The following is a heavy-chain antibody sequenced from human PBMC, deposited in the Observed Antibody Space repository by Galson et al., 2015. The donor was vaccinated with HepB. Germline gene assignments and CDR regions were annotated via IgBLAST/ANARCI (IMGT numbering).Heavy chain of an antibody. V-gene: IGHV1-69*01. Sequence: SCKASGGTFSSYAISWVRQAPGQGLEWMGGIIPIFGTANYAQKFQGRVTITADESTSTAYMELSSLRSEDTAVYYCARGLLDTADFDYWGQGTLVTVSS. CDR2: IIPIFGTA. CDR1: GGTFSSYA. J-gene: IGHJ4*02. CDR3: ARGLLDTADFDY. D-gene: IGHD5-18*01.